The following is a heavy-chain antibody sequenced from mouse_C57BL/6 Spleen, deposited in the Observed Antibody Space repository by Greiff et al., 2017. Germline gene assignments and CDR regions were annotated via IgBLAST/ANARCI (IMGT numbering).Heavy chain of an antibody. CDR3: ARKDYEGDYAMDY. CDR1: GYTFTTYP. Sequence: VKLQESGAELVKPGASVKMSCKASGYTFTTYPIEWMKQNHGKSLEWIGNFHPYNDDTKYNEKFKGKATLTVEKSSSTVYLELSRLTSDDSAVYYCARKDYEGDYAMDYWGQGTSGTVSS. V-gene: IGHV1-47*01. CDR2: FHPYNDDT. J-gene: IGHJ4*01. D-gene: IGHD2-4*01.